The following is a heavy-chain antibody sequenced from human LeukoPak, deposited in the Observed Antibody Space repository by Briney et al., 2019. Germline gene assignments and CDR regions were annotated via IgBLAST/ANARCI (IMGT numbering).Heavy chain of an antibody. Sequence: GGSLRLSCAASGFTFSSYAMSWVRQAPGRGLGWVSTISGSGGTTYYADSVEGQFTISRDNSKNTVSLQMNSLRAEDTAIYYCAKSVSPGGYVGTLYFFDDWGQGTLVTVSS. CDR1: GFTFSSYA. J-gene: IGHJ4*02. D-gene: IGHD1-26*01. CDR3: AKSVSPGGYVGTLYFFDD. V-gene: IGHV3-23*01. CDR2: ISGSGGTT.